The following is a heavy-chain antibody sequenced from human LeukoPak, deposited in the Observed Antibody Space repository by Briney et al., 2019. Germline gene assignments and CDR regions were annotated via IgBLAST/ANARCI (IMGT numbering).Heavy chain of an antibody. CDR3: AKDGTGEWLRFEDAFDI. CDR2: ISWNSGSI. Sequence: GRSLRLSCAASGFTFDDYAMHWVRQAPGKGLEGVSGISWNSGSIGYADSVKGRFTISRDNAKNSLYLQMNSLRAEDTALYYCAKDGTGEWLRFEDAFDIWGQGTMVTVSS. V-gene: IGHV3-9*01. D-gene: IGHD5-12*01. CDR1: GFTFDDYA. J-gene: IGHJ3*02.